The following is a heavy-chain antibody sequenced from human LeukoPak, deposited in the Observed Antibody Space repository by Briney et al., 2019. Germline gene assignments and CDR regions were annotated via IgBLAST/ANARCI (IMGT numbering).Heavy chain of an antibody. D-gene: IGHD6-13*01. CDR2: INHSGST. V-gene: IGHV4-34*01. J-gene: IGHJ4*02. Sequence: SETLSLTCAVYGGSFSGYYWSWIRQPPGKGLEWIGEINHSGSTNYNPSLKSRVTISVDTSKNQFSLKLSSVTAADTALYYCARHWGPGIAAAGLDYWSQGTLVTVSS. CDR1: GGSFSGYY. CDR3: ARHWGPGIAAAGLDY.